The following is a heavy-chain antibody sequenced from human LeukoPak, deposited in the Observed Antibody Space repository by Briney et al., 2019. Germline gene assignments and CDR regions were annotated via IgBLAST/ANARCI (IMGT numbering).Heavy chain of an antibody. J-gene: IGHJ6*04. CDR2: INPNSGGT. CDR3: ASDYYDSSGGLDV. D-gene: IGHD3-22*01. Sequence: ASVKVSCKASGYTFTGYYMHWVRQAPGQGLEWMGWINPNSGGTNYAQKFQGRVTMTRNTSISTAYMELSRLRSDDTAVYYCASDYYDSSGGLDVWGKGTTVTISS. V-gene: IGHV1-2*02. CDR1: GYTFTGYY.